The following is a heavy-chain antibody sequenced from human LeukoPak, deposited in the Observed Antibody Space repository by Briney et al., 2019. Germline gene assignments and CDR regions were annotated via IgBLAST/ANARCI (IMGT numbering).Heavy chain of an antibody. CDR3: AKGYYASGSSLSAFDS. Sequence: GGSLRLSCAASGFTFSGYAMNWVRQAPGKGLEWVSVIRSSGDSAYYADFVKGRFTISRDNSKNTLYLQMNGLRAEDTAVYYCAKGYYASGSSLSAFDSWGQGTLVTVSS. CDR1: GFTFSGYA. D-gene: IGHD3-10*01. J-gene: IGHJ4*02. V-gene: IGHV3-23*01. CDR2: IRSSGDSA.